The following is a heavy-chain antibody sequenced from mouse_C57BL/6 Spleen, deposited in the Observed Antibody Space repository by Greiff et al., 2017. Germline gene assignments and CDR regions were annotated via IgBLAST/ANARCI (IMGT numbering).Heavy chain of an antibody. J-gene: IGHJ4*01. Sequence: EVNVVESGGDLVKPGGSLKLSCAASGFTFSSYGMSWVRQTPDKRLEWVATISSGGSYTYYPDSVKGRFTISRDNAKNTLYLQMSSLKSEDTAMYYCARHTDYGSSFYYAMDYWGQGTSVTVSS. CDR2: ISSGGSYT. CDR3: ARHTDYGSSFYYAMDY. CDR1: GFTFSSYG. V-gene: IGHV5-6*01. D-gene: IGHD1-1*01.